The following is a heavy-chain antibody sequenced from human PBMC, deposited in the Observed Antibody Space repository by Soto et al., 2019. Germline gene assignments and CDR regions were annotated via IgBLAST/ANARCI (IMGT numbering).Heavy chain of an antibody. CDR1: GFTFSSYS. CDR2: ISSSSSYI. D-gene: IGHD1-1*01. CDR3: ARPWAEHRAAGDNDFGI. V-gene: IGHV3-21*01. J-gene: IGHJ3*02. Sequence: EVQLVESGGGLVKPGGSLRLSCAASGFTFSSYSMNWVRQAPGKGLEWVSSISSSSSYIYYADSVKGRFTISRDNAKNPPYLPMNSLRAEDTAVYYWARPWAEHRAAGDNDFGIWGKGTMVTVSS.